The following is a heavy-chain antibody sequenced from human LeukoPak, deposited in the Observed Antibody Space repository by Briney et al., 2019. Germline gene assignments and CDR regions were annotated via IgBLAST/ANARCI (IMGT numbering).Heavy chain of an antibody. D-gene: IGHD4-11*01. J-gene: IGHJ4*02. V-gene: IGHV1-69*04. CDR3: ARDGYSNHFDY. Sequence: PAASVRVSCKASGGTFSSYTISWVRQAPGQGLEWMGRIIPILGIANYAQKFQGRVTITADKSTSTAYMELSSLRYDDTAVYYCARDGYSNHFDYWGQGTLVTVSS. CDR2: IIPILGIA. CDR1: GGTFSSYT.